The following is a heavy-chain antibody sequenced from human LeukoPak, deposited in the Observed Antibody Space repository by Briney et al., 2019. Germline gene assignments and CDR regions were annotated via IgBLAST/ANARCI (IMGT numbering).Heavy chain of an antibody. CDR2: ISYDGSNK. CDR3: ARDPPRSGYDFHYYGMDV. J-gene: IGHJ6*02. V-gene: IGHV3-30*01. CDR1: GFTFSSYA. D-gene: IGHD5-12*01. Sequence: GGSLRLSCAASGFTFSSYAMHWVRQAPGKGLEWVAVISYDGSNKYYADSVKGRFTISRDNSKNTLYLQMNSLRAEDTAVYYCARDPPRSGYDFHYYGMDVWGQGTTVTVSS.